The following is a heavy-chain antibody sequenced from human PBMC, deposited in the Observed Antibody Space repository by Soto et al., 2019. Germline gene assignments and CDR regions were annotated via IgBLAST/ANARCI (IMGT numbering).Heavy chain of an antibody. CDR1: GFTVSSNY. D-gene: IGHD1-26*01. Sequence: PVGSLRLSCAASGFTVSSNYMNWVRQAPGKGLEWVSVIYSGASTYYADSAKGRFTISRDNSKNMLYLQMNSLRAEDTAVYYCARSIVGAVTGVFDIWGQGTMVTVSS. CDR2: IYSGAST. CDR3: ARSIVGAVTGVFDI. J-gene: IGHJ3*02. V-gene: IGHV3-53*01.